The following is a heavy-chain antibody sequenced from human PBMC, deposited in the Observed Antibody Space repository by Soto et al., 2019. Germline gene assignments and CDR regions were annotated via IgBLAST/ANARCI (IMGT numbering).Heavy chain of an antibody. V-gene: IGHV3-30-3*01. CDR1: GFTFSSYA. CDR2: ISYDGSNK. D-gene: IGHD6-19*01. Sequence: PGGSLRLSCAASGFTFSSYAMHWVRQAPGKGLEWVAVISYDGSNKYYADSVKGRFTISRDNSKNTLYLQMNSLRAEDTAVYYCARERDRSAGTVSDYYYGMDVWGQGTTVTVSS. CDR3: ARERDRSAGTVSDYYYGMDV. J-gene: IGHJ6*02.